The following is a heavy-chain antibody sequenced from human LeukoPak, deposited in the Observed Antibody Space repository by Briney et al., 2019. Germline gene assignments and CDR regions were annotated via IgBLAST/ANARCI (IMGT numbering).Heavy chain of an antibody. CDR2: ISSSSSYI. CDR3: ARDWAGGPHDY. V-gene: IGHV3-21*01. D-gene: IGHD3-10*01. CDR1: GFTFSSYS. Sequence: GGSLRLSCAASGFTFSSYSMNWVRQAPGKGLEWVSSISSSSSYIYYADSMKGRFTISRDNAKNSLYPQMDTLRAEDTAVYYCARDWAGGPHDYWGQGTLVTVSS. J-gene: IGHJ4*02.